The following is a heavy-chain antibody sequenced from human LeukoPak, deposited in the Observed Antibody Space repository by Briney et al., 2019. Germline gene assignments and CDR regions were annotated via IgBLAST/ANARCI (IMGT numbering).Heavy chain of an antibody. D-gene: IGHD3-10*01. CDR3: ARAGTAWDY. CDR2: IIPILGIA. J-gene: IGHJ4*02. Sequence: VASVKVSCKASGVTFSSYAITWVRQAPGQGLEWMGRIIPILGIANYAQNFQGRVTITRDTSTSTVYMDLSSLTSEDTAVYYCARAGTAWDYWGPGTLVTVSS. CDR1: GVTFSSYA. V-gene: IGHV1-69*04.